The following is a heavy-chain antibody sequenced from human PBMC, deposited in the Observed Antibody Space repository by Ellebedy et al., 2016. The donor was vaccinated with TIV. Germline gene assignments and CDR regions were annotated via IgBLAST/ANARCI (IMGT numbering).Heavy chain of an antibody. J-gene: IGHJ5*02. Sequence: ASVKVSCXASGGTFSSYAISWVRQAPGQGLEWMGWINPNSDGTNYAQKFQGRVTMTSDTSISTAYMELNRLNSDDTAVYYCARDPGVGDVNNWFNPWGQGTRVTVSS. CDR3: ARDPGVGDVNNWFNP. CDR2: INPNSDGT. CDR1: GGTFSSYA. D-gene: IGHD3-10*01. V-gene: IGHV1-2*02.